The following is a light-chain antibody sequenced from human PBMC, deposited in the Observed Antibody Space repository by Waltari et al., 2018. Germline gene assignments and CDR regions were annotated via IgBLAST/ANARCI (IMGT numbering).Light chain of an antibody. CDR3: QQYGSSPRT. J-gene: IGKJ5*01. CDR1: QSVSSSY. CDR2: GAS. Sequence: EIVLTQSPGTLSLSPGERDTLSCRASQSVSSSYLAWYQQKPGQAPRLLMYGASSRATGIPDRFSGSGSGTDFTLTISRLEPEDCAVYYCQQYGSSPRTFGQGTRLEIK. V-gene: IGKV3-20*01.